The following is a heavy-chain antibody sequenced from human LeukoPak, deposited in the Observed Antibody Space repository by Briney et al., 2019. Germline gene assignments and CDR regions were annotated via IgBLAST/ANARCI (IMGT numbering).Heavy chain of an antibody. CDR3: ARDAGLIAVAYPDY. CDR1: GYTFTGYY. V-gene: IGHV1-69*04. J-gene: IGHJ4*02. Sequence: ASVKVSCKASGYTFTGYYMHWVRQAPGQGLEWMGRIIPILGIANYAQKFQGRVTITADKSTSTAYMELSSLRSEDTAVYYCARDAGLIAVAYPDYWGQGTLVTVSS. CDR2: IIPILGIA. D-gene: IGHD6-19*01.